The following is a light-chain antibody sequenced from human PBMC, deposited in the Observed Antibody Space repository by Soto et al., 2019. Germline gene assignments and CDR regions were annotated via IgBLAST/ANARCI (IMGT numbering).Light chain of an antibody. V-gene: IGKV3D-20*02. CDR3: QQRSNWPLIT. J-gene: IGKJ5*01. CDR1: QSVSSR. Sequence: IVMTQSPCTLPLSPGERATLSCRASQSVSSRLAWYQQKPGQAPRLLISGASSRVTGIPDRFSGSGSGTDFTLTISRLEPEDFAVYYCQQRSNWPLITFGQGTRLEIK. CDR2: GAS.